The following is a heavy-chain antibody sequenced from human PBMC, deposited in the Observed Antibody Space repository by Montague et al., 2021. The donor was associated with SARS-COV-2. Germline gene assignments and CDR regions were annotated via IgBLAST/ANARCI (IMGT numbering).Heavy chain of an antibody. Sequence: SETLSLTCTVSGGSLNSYFWSWISQATGKTLVWLGYVHFSGITNXNTPPQRRADTTVDKTKSQLSLRLASATAADKAVYFCARVASTGTFTFDHWGHGVLVTVSS. CDR1: GGSLNSYF. CDR2: VHFSGIT. CDR3: ARVASTGTFTFDH. D-gene: IGHD3-9*01. J-gene: IGHJ4*01. V-gene: IGHV4-59*01.